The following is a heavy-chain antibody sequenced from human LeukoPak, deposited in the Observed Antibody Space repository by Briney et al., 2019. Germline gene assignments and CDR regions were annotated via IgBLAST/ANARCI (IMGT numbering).Heavy chain of an antibody. J-gene: IGHJ5*02. CDR2: ISGSGGST. D-gene: IGHD5-18*01. Sequence: PGGSLRLSCAASGFTFSSYAMNWVRPAPGKGLEWVSGISGSGGSTYYADSVKGRFTISRDNSKNTLYLQMNSLRAEDTAVYYCAKDLGLSYGYYTSSSFDPWGLGTLVTVSS. CDR1: GFTFSSYA. CDR3: AKDLGLSYGYYTSSSFDP. V-gene: IGHV3-23*01.